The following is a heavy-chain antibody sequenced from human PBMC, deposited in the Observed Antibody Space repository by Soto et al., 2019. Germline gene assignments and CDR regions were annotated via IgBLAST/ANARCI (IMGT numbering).Heavy chain of an antibody. Sequence: QVQLQQWGAGLLKPSETLSLTCAVYGGSFSGYYWSWIRQPPGKGLEWIGEINHSGSTNYNPSLKSRVTISVDTSKNEFSLKLSSVTAADTAVSYCAIGTLSGYSGSPFDYWGQGTLDTVSS. J-gene: IGHJ4*02. CDR3: AIGTLSGYSGSPFDY. V-gene: IGHV4-34*01. D-gene: IGHD5-12*01. CDR1: GGSFSGYY. CDR2: INHSGST.